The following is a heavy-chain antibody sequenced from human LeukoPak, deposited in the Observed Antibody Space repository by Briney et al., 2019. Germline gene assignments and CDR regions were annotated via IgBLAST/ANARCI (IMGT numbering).Heavy chain of an antibody. J-gene: IGHJ4*02. CDR3: SRDDGPFGGDRFDH. D-gene: IGHD3-16*01. CDR2: ISANNGNT. V-gene: IGHV1-18*01. Sequence: ASVKVSCKASGYTFTAYGISWVRQAPGQRLEWMGWISANNGNTHYAQKGQGRVTMTRDTSTSTAYMELRSLRYDDTAVYYCSRDDGPFGGDRFDHWGQGTLVTVSS. CDR1: GYTFTAYG.